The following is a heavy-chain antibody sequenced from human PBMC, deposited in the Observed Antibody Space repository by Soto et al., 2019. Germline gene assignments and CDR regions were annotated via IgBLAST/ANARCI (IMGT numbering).Heavy chain of an antibody. CDR1: GYTFTGYY. D-gene: IGHD5-18*01. J-gene: IGHJ6*02. V-gene: IGHV1-18*04. CDR3: ARATYSYGLIREYYGMDV. Sequence: ASVKVSCKASGYTFTGYYMHWVRQAPGQGLEWMGWISAYNGNTNYAQKLQGRVTMTTDTSTSTAYMELRSLRSDDTAVYYCARATYSYGLIREYYGMDVWGQGTTVTVSS. CDR2: ISAYNGNT.